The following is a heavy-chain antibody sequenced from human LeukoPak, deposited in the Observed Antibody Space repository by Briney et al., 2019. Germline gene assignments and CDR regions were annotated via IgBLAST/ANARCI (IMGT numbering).Heavy chain of an antibody. D-gene: IGHD2-15*01. J-gene: IGHJ4*02. CDR3: AKVDRSGGSCSRYYFDY. CDR1: GFTFSSYG. Sequence: SGGSPRLSCAASGFTFSSYGMHWVRQAPGKGLEWGAVISYDGSNKYYADSVKGRFTISRDNSKNTLYLQMNSLRTEDTAVYYCAKVDRSGGSCSRYYFDYWGQGTLVTVSS. V-gene: IGHV3-30*18. CDR2: ISYDGSNK.